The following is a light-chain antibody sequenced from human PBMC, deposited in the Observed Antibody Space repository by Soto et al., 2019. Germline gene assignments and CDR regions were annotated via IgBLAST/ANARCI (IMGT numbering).Light chain of an antibody. V-gene: IGLV3-25*03. CDR3: QSADSSGTYVV. J-gene: IGLJ2*01. Sequence: SYELTQPPSESVSPGQTARITCSGDALPKQYAYWYQQRPGQAPVLVIYKDNERPSGIPERFSGSSSGTTVTLTISGVQAEDEADYYCQSADSSGTYVVFGGGTKLTVL. CDR2: KDN. CDR1: ALPKQY.